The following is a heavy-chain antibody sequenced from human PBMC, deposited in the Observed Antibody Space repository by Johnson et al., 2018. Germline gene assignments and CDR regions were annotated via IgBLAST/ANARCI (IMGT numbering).Heavy chain of an antibody. CDR2: IIPIFGTA. CDR3: ARGMYSSSWYYYYAMDV. J-gene: IGHJ6*02. CDR1: GGTFSRYA. V-gene: IGHV1-69*01. D-gene: IGHD6-13*01. Sequence: VQLVECGAEVKKPGSSVKVSCKDSGGTFSRYAISWVRQAPGPGLEWMGGIIPIFGTANYAQKFQDRVTITADEATSTAYMELRSRRSEDTAVFYCARGMYSSSWYYYYAMDVWGQGTTVTVSS.